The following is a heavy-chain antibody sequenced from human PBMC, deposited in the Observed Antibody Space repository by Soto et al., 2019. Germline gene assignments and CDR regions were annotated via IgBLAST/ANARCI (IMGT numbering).Heavy chain of an antibody. D-gene: IGHD3-3*01. Sequence: GGSLRLSCAASGFTFSSYGMHWVRQAPGKGLEWVAVIWYDGSNKYYVDSVKGRFTISRDNSKNTLYLQMNSLRAEDTAVYYCARDYLLLEWPIYFDYWGQGTLVTVSS. J-gene: IGHJ4*02. V-gene: IGHV3-33*01. CDR2: IWYDGSNK. CDR3: ARDYLLLEWPIYFDY. CDR1: GFTFSSYG.